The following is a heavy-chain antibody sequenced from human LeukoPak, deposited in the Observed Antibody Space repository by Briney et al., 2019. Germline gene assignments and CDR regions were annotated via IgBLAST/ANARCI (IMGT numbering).Heavy chain of an antibody. V-gene: IGHV1-69*04. D-gene: IGHD3-22*01. CDR3: ARDDSLPAPYY. Sequence: GASVKVSCKASGGTFSSYAISWVRQAPGQGLEWMGRIIPILGIANYAQKFQGRVTITADKPTSTAYMELSSLRSEDTAVYYCARDDSLPAPYYWGQGTLVTVSS. J-gene: IGHJ4*02. CDR1: GGTFSSYA. CDR2: IIPILGIA.